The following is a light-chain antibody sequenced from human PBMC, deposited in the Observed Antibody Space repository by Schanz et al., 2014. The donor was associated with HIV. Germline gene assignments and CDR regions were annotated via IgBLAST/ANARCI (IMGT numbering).Light chain of an antibody. CDR1: SGDVGSYNY. CDR3: SSFTSSFTYV. Sequence: SVLTQPASVSGSPGQSISISCPGTSGDVGSYNYVSWYPQLPGKAPKLIIYDVSNRPSEISYRFSGSKSGHAASLTISGLQADDEADYYCSSFTSSFTYVFGTGTKLTVL. J-gene: IGLJ1*01. CDR2: DVS. V-gene: IGLV2-14*03.